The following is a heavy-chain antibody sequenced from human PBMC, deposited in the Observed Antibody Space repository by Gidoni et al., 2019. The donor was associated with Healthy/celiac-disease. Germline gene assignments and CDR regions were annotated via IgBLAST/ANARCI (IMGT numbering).Heavy chain of an antibody. CDR1: GGSISSSNW. Sequence: QVQLQESGPGLVKPSGTLSLTCAVSGGSISSSNWWSWVRQPPGKGLEWIGEIYHSGSTNYNPSLKSRVTISVDKSKNQFSLKLSSVTAADTAVYYCASHHYGDYGAHPFDYWGQGTLVTVSS. J-gene: IGHJ4*02. CDR2: IYHSGST. CDR3: ASHHYGDYGAHPFDY. D-gene: IGHD4-17*01. V-gene: IGHV4-4*02.